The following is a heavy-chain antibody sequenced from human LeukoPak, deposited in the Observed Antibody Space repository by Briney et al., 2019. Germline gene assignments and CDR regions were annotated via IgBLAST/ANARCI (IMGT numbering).Heavy chain of an antibody. CDR3: ARGIRGVIIDPPYYFDY. J-gene: IGHJ4*02. V-gene: IGHV4-34*01. D-gene: IGHD3-10*01. Sequence: PSETLSLTCAVYGGSFSGYYWSWIRQPPGKGLEWIGEINHSGSTNYNPSLKSRLTISVDTSKNQFSLKLSSVTAADTAVYYCARGIRGVIIDPPYYFDYWGQGTLVTVSS. CDR1: GGSFSGYY. CDR2: INHSGST.